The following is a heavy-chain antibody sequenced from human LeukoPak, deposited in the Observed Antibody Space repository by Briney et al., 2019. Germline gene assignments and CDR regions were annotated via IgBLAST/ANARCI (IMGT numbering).Heavy chain of an antibody. J-gene: IGHJ4*01. D-gene: IGHD5-12*01. V-gene: IGHV3-9*01. CDR3: AKDGGYSGYDSYYFDY. Sequence: SWNSGSIGYADSVKGRFTISRDNAKNSLYLQMNSLRAEDTALYYCAKDGGYSGYDSYYFDYWGQEPWSPSPQ. CDR2: SWNSGSI.